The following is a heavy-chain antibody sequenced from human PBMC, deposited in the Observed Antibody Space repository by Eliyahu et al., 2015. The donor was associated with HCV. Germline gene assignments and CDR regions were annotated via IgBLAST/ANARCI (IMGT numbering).Heavy chain of an antibody. CDR2: ISWNSGSI. CDR3: AKVFRAAGIFGAYFDY. J-gene: IGHJ4*02. CDR1: GFTFDXYA. V-gene: IGHV3-9*01. D-gene: IGHD6-13*01. Sequence: EVQLVESGGGLVQPGRSLRXSCAASGFTFDXYAWHWVRQAPGKGLEWVSGISWNSGSIGYADSVKGRFTISRDNAKNSLYLQMNSLRAEDTALYYCAKVFRAAGIFGAYFDYWGQGTLVTVSS.